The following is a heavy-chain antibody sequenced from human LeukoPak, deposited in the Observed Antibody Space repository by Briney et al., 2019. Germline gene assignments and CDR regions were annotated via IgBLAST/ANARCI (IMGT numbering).Heavy chain of an antibody. CDR3: ARDGGNLRFLEWLLDY. CDR2: INPNSGGT. CDR1: GYTFTGYY. J-gene: IGHJ4*02. V-gene: IGHV1-2*02. Sequence: GASVKVSCKASGYTFTGYYMHWVRQAPGQGLEWMGWINPNSGGTNYAQKFQGRVTMTRDTSISTAYMELSRLRSDDTAVYYCARDGGNLRFLEWLLDYWGQGTLATVSS. D-gene: IGHD3-3*01.